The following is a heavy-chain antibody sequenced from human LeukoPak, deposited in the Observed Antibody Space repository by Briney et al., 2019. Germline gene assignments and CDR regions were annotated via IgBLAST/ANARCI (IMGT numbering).Heavy chain of an antibody. Sequence: GRSLRLSCAASGFTFSSYAMHWVRQAPGKGLEWVALILYDGSSKYYADSVKGRFTISRDNSKNTLYLQMNSLRAEDTAVYYCARGALYYMDVWGKGTTVTISS. V-gene: IGHV3-30*04. CDR2: ILYDGSSK. CDR1: GFTFSSYA. CDR3: ARGALYYMDV. J-gene: IGHJ6*03.